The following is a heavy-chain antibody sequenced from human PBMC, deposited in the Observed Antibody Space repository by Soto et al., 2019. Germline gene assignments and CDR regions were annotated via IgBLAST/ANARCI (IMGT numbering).Heavy chain of an antibody. CDR2: IYYSGST. CDR1: GGSISSSSYY. Sequence: SETLSLTCTVSGGSISSSSYYWGWIRQPPGKGLEWIGSIYYSGSTYYNPSLKSRVTISVDTSKNQFSLKLSSVTAADTAVYYCARSVAPTVNHFDPWGQGTLVTVSS. J-gene: IGHJ5*02. V-gene: IGHV4-39*01. D-gene: IGHD4-17*01. CDR3: ARSVAPTVNHFDP.